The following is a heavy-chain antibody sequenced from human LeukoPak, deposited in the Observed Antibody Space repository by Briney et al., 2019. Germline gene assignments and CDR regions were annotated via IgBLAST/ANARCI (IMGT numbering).Heavy chain of an antibody. J-gene: IGHJ6*03. CDR3: ARAPRATMWGSERYYYYYMDV. Sequence: SVKVSCKAPGYTFAGYYMHWVRQAPGQGLEWMGGIIPIFGTANYAQKFQGRVTITADESTSTAYMELSSLRSEDTAVYYCARAPRATMWGSERYYYYYMDVWGKGTTVTISS. CDR1: GYTFAGYY. CDR2: IIPIFGTA. V-gene: IGHV1-69*13. D-gene: IGHD5-12*01.